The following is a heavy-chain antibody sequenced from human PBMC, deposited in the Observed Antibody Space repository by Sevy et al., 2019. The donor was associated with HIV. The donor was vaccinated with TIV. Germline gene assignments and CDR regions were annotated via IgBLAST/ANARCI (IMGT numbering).Heavy chain of an antibody. CDR1: GSSFTKNG. V-gene: IGHV1-18*04. CDR3: ATLKQ. J-gene: IGHJ4*02. CDR2: ISAYKGTV. Sequence: ASVKVSCQASGSSFTKNGISWVRQAPGQGLEWMGWISAYKGTVNYAQRFQDRLTLTTDTSTATGYLELRNLRSDDTVVYYCATLKQWGQGTLVTVSS.